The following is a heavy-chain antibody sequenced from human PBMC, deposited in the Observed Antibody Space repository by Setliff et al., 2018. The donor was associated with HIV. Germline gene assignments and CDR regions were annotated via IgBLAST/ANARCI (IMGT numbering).Heavy chain of an antibody. V-gene: IGHV3-49*04. CDR2: IRSKTFGGTA. D-gene: IGHD6-19*01. Sequence: GGSLRLSCTASGFMFGDYLMSWVRQAPGKGLEWIGFIRSKTFGGTAEYAASVKGRFTISRDDPISVAYLQLNSLKTDDTAVYYCIRPLWYNNGWTFDNWGQGTLVTVSS. J-gene: IGHJ4*02. CDR3: IRPLWYNNGWTFDN. CDR1: GFMFGDYL.